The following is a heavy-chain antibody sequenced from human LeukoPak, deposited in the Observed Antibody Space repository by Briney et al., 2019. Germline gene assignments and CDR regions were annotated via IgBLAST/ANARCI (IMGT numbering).Heavy chain of an antibody. CDR2: IYYSGST. CDR1: GGSISSYY. J-gene: IGHJ4*02. Sequence: PSETLSLTCTVSGGSISSYYWSWIRQPPGKGLEWIGYIYYSGSTNYNPSLKSRVTISVDTSKNQFSLKLSSVTAADTAVYYCARDARYGSGSYLTPYYFDYWGQGTLVTVSS. D-gene: IGHD3-10*01. CDR3: ARDARYGSGSYLTPYYFDY. V-gene: IGHV4-59*12.